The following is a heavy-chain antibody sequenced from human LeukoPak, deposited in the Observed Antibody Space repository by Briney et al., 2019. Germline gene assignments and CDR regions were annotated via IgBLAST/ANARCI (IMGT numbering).Heavy chain of an antibody. Sequence: SETLSLIRVVSGGSISRANWWTWVRQPPGKGLEWIGEIYHSGSINYSPSLKSRVTISVDKSKNHFSLNLISVTAADTAVYYCAGAIVGVSFRDYWGHGDLVTVSS. V-gene: IGHV4-4*02. CDR2: IYHSGSI. D-gene: IGHD1-26*01. J-gene: IGHJ4*03. CDR1: GGSISRANW. CDR3: AGAIVGVSFRDY.